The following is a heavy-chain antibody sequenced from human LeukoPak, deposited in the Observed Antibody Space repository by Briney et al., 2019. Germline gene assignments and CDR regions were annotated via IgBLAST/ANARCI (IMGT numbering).Heavy chain of an antibody. CDR3: AREGSYDSSGYYCLGY. V-gene: IGHV6-1*01. CDR2: TYYRSKLYN. Sequence: SQTLSLTCAISGDSVSSNSAAWNWIRQSPSRGLEWLGRTYYRSKLYNDYAVSVKSRITINPDTSKNQFSLQLNSVTPEDTAVYYCAREGSYDSSGYYCLGYWGQGTLVTVSS. J-gene: IGHJ4*02. CDR1: GDSVSSNSAA. D-gene: IGHD3-22*01.